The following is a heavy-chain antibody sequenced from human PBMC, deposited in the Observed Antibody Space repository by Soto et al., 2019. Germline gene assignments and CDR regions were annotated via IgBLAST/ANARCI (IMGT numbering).Heavy chain of an antibody. CDR1: GYTFTSYG. V-gene: IGHV1-18*01. D-gene: IGHD6-13*01. CDR2: ISATNGNT. CDR3: ARGGRAASFLDY. J-gene: IGHJ4*02. Sequence: QVHLVQSGAEVKKPGASVKVSCAASGYTFTSYGLNWVRQAPGQGLEWMGWISATNGNTDYAQKVQGRVTLTTDTSTRTAYMELRSLRSADTAIYYCARGGRAASFLDYWGQGTLVTVSS.